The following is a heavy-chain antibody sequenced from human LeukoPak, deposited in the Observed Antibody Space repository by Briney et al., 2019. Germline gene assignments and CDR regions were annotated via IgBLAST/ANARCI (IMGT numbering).Heavy chain of an antibody. CDR1: GGTFSSYA. J-gene: IGHJ4*02. Sequence: ASVKVSCKASGGTFSSYAISWVRQAPGQGLEWMGGIIPIFGTANYAQKFQGRVTITADESTSTAYMELSSLRSEDTAVYYCASDVEMAGGFDYWGQGTLVTVSS. CDR3: ASDVEMAGGFDY. CDR2: IIPIFGTA. D-gene: IGHD5-24*01. V-gene: IGHV1-69*13.